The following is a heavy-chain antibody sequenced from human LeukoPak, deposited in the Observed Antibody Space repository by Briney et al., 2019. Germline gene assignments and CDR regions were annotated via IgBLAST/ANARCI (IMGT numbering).Heavy chain of an antibody. D-gene: IGHD5-12*01. CDR3: AYSGYDTPFDY. CDR1: GGSIRSYY. CDR2: IYTSGST. Sequence: PSETLSLTCTVSGGSIRSYYWSWIRQPAGKGLEWIGRIYTSGSTNYNPSLKSRVTMSVDTSKNQFSLKLSSVTAADTAVYYCAYSGYDTPFDYWGQGTLVTVSS. V-gene: IGHV4-4*07. J-gene: IGHJ4*02.